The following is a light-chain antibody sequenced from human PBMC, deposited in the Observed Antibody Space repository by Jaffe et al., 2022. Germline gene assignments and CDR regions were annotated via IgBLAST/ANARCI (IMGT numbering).Light chain of an antibody. J-gene: IGLJ1*01. Sequence: QSALTQPASVSGSPGQSITISCTGTSSDVGRYDLVSWYQQHPGKAPKLMIYEGTKRPSGVSNRFSGSKSGNAASLTISGLQNEDEADYYCCSYAGTSTPYVFGTGTKVTVL. V-gene: IGLV2-23*01. CDR1: SSDVGRYDL. CDR3: CSYAGTSTPYV. CDR2: EGT.